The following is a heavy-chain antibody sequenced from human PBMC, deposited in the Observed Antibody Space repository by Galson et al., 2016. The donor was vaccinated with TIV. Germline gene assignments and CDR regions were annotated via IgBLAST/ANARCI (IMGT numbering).Heavy chain of an antibody. Sequence: SLRLSCAASGFSFSAYAMTWVRQAPGKGLEWVSLISGSAYSTYYADSVKGRFTISRDSSKNTVHLQLNSLRAEYTAMYYCAKDLAERILVLTGNCWGQGALVTVSS. CDR3: AKDLAERILVLTGNC. CDR2: ISGSAYST. CDR1: GFSFSAYA. V-gene: IGHV3-23*01. D-gene: IGHD2-21*02. J-gene: IGHJ4*02.